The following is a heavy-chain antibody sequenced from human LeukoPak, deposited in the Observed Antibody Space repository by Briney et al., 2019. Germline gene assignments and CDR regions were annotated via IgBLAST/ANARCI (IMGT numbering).Heavy chain of an antibody. V-gene: IGHV4-39*01. CDR3: ATEVYYYYYMDV. CDR1: GGSISSSSYY. J-gene: IGHJ6*03. CDR2: IYYSGST. Sequence: SETLSLTCTVSGGSISSSSYYWGWIRQPPGKGLEWIGSIYYSGSTYYNPSLKSRVTISVDTSKNQFSLKLSSVTAADTAVYYCATEVYYYYYMDVWGKGTTVTVSS.